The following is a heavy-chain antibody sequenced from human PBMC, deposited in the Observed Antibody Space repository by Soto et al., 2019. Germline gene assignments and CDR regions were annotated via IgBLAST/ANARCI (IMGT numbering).Heavy chain of an antibody. CDR3: TTDDPINKN. CDR2: ISQTGDYI. CDR1: GFNFRIYT. Sequence: GGSLRLSCTASGFNFRIYTMNWVRQAPGKGPEWVASISQTGDYIVYADSVKGRFTISRDNAKNSLYLQMNSLGAEDTAVYYCTTDDPINKNWGQGTLVTVSS. J-gene: IGHJ4*02. V-gene: IGHV3-21*03.